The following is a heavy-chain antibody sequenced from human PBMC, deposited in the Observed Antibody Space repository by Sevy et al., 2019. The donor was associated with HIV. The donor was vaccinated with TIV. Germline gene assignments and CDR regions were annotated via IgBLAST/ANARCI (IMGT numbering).Heavy chain of an antibody. CDR3: ARGSEVRGSTNSAFEI. V-gene: IGHV1-2*02. CDR2: VNPEGGDT. D-gene: IGHD2-8*01. CDR1: GYTFTGYY. J-gene: IGHJ3*02. Sequence: ASVKVSCKASGYTFTGYYVHWMRQAPGQGLEWMGWVNPEGGDTNYAQNFQGRVTMTRDTSINTAYMELSSLTSDDTVVYYCARGSEVRGSTNSAFEIWGQGTMLTVSS.